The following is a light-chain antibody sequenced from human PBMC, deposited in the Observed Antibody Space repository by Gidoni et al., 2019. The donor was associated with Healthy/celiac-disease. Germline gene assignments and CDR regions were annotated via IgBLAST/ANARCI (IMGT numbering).Light chain of an antibody. Sequence: EIVLTQSPATLSLSPGERATLSCRASQSVSSQAPRLLIYDASNRATAIPARFSGSGSGTDFTLPISSLEPEDFAVYYCQQRSNWPGLTFGGGTKVEIK. V-gene: IGKV3-11*01. CDR1: QSVSS. CDR3: QQRSNWPGLT. J-gene: IGKJ4*01. CDR2: DAS.